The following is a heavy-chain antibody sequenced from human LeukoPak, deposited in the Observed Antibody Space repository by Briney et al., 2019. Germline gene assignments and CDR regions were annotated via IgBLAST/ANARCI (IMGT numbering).Heavy chain of an antibody. J-gene: IGHJ4*02. V-gene: IGHV4-59*01. Sequence: TSETLSLTCTVSGGSISSYYWSWIRQPPGKGLEWIGDIYYSGCTNYNPSLKSRVTISVDTSKNQFSLKLSSVTAADTAVYYCARHDILTGYSLDYWGQGTLVTVPP. D-gene: IGHD3-9*01. CDR3: ARHDILTGYSLDY. CDR2: IYYSGCT. CDR1: GGSISSYY.